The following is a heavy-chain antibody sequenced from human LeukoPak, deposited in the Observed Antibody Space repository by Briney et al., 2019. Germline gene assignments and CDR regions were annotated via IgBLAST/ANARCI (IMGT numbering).Heavy chain of an antibody. J-gene: IGHJ4*02. CDR2: ISYDGSNK. CDR1: GFTFSSYA. D-gene: IGHD3-16*01. V-gene: IGHV3-30-3*01. CDR3: ARDMGPWGVRVPLDY. Sequence: GRSLRLSCAASGFTFSSYAMHWVRQAPGKGLGWVAVISYDGSNKYYADSVKGRFTISRDNSKNTLYLQMNSLRAEDTAVYYCARDMGPWGVRVPLDYWGQGTLVTVSS.